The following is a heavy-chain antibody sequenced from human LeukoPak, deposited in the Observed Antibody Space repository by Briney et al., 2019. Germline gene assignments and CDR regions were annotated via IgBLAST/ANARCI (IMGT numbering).Heavy chain of an antibody. Sequence: SETLSLTCAVYGGSFSGYYWSWIRQPPGKGLEWIGEINHSGSINYNPSLKSRVTISVDTSKNQFSLKLSSVTAADTAVYYCARGHGSTSRYFQHWGQGTLVTVSS. CDR2: INHSGSI. CDR3: ARGHGSTSRYFQH. J-gene: IGHJ1*01. CDR1: GGSFSGYY. V-gene: IGHV4-34*01. D-gene: IGHD2-2*01.